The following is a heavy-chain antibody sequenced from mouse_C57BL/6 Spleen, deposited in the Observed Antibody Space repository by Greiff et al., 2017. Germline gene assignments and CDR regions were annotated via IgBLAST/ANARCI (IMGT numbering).Heavy chain of an antibody. CDR1: GYTFTDYE. CDR3: TRQRYFDV. J-gene: IGHJ1*03. V-gene: IGHV1-15*01. CDR2: IDPETGGT. Sequence: VQRVESGAELVRPGASVTLSCKASGYTFTDYEMHWVKQTPVHGLEWIGAIDPETGGTAYNQKFKGKAILTADKSSSTAYMELRSLTSEDSAVYYCTRQRYFDVWGTGTTVTVSS.